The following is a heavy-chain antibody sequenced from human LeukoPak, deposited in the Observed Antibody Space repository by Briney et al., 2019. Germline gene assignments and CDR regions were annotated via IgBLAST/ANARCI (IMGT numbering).Heavy chain of an antibody. Sequence: ASVKVSCKASGYTFTNYGITWVRQAPGQGLEWMGWISVYNGNTNYAQKLQGRVTVTTDTSTSTAYMELRSLRSDDTAVYYCARVRARDAFDIWGQGTMVTVSS. CDR2: ISVYNGNT. CDR3: ARVRARDAFDI. V-gene: IGHV1-18*01. J-gene: IGHJ3*02. CDR1: GYTFTNYG. D-gene: IGHD3-10*01.